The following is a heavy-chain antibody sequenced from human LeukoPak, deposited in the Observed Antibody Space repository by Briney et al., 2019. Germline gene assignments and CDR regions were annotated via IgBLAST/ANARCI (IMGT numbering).Heavy chain of an antibody. CDR1: GGTFSSYA. V-gene: IGHV1-69*13. CDR2: IIPIFGTA. D-gene: IGHD3-9*01. J-gene: IGHJ3*02. Sequence: GASVKVSCTASGGTFSSYAISWVRQAPGQGLEWMGGIIPIFGTANYAQKFQGRVTITADESTSTAYMELSSLRSEDTAVYYCASSSYFDWLGAFDIWGQGTMVTVSS. CDR3: ASSSYFDWLGAFDI.